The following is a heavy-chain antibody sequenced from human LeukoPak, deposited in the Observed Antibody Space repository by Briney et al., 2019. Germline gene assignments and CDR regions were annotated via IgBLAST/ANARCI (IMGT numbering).Heavy chain of an antibody. J-gene: IGHJ3*02. D-gene: IGHD1-26*01. CDR3: ARGGSYLSAFDI. CDR2: TRNKANSYTT. CDR1: GFTSSDHN. Sequence: PGGSLRLSCAASGFTSSDHNMDWVRQAPGKGLEWVGRTRNKANSYTTEYAASVRGRFTISRDDSKNSLYLQMNSLRAEDTAVYYCARGGSYLSAFDIWGQGTMVTVSS. V-gene: IGHV3-72*01.